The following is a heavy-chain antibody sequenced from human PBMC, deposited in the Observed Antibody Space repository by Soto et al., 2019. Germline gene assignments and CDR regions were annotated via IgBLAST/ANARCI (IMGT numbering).Heavy chain of an antibody. J-gene: IGHJ4*02. D-gene: IGHD3-22*01. CDR1: GFTFGDYA. CDR3: TRTAYYYDSSGYSVGYPGYYFDY. V-gene: IGHV3-49*04. Sequence: PGGSLRLSCTASGFTFGDYAMSWVRQAPGKGLEWVGFIRSKAYGGTTEYAASVKGRFTISRDDSKSIAYLQMNSLKTEDTAVYYCTRTAYYYDSSGYSVGYPGYYFDYWGQGTLVTVS. CDR2: IRSKAYGGTT.